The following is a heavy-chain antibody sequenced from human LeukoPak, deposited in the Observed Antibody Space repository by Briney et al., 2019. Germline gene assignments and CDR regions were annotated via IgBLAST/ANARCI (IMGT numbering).Heavy chain of an antibody. CDR2: IYSGGST. V-gene: IGHV3-53*01. Sequence: PGGSLRLSCAASGFTVSSNYMSWLRQAPGKGLEWVSVIYSGGSTYYADSVKGRFTISRDNSKNTLYLQMNSMRAEDTAVYYCARRIAVAGHDAFDIWGQGTMVTVSS. CDR1: GFTVSSNY. D-gene: IGHD6-19*01. J-gene: IGHJ3*02. CDR3: ARRIAVAGHDAFDI.